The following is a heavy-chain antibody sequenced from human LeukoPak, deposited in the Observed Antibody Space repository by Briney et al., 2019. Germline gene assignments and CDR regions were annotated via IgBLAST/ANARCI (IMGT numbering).Heavy chain of an antibody. D-gene: IGHD3-10*01. CDR2: INEDASKK. J-gene: IGHJ4*02. V-gene: IGHV3-7*01. CDR1: GFTFTNYW. Sequence: GGSLRLSCAASGFTFTNYWMIWVRQAPGKGLEWVANINEDASKKYYVGSVEGRFTISRDNAKNSVFLQMNSLRADDTAVYYCARGEYYYGSGSLSGYFDYWGQGALVTVSS. CDR3: ARGEYYYGSGSLSGYFDY.